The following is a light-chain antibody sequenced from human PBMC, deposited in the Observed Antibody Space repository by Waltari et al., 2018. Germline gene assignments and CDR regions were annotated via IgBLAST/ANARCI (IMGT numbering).Light chain of an antibody. Sequence: DIVLTQSPATLSLSPGERATLSCRASQSVSSRLGWYQQKPGQVPRLLIYDVSNRATGIPARFSGSGSETDFTLTISSLGPEDFAIYYCQHRRDWPWTFGQGTRVEIK. V-gene: IGKV3-11*01. CDR3: QHRRDWPWT. CDR1: QSVSSR. CDR2: DVS. J-gene: IGKJ1*01.